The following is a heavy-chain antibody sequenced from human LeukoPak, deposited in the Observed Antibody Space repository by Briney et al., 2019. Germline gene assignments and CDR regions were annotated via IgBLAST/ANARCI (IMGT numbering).Heavy chain of an antibody. J-gene: IGHJ6*03. D-gene: IGHD6-19*01. CDR1: GFTFSSYA. V-gene: IGHV3-30-3*01. CDR2: ISYDGSNK. Sequence: GGSLRLSCAASGFTFSSYAMHWVRQAPGKGLEWVAVISYDGSNKYYADSVKGRFTISRDNSKNTLYLQMNSLRAEDTAVYYCARVPYSSYYYYMDVWGKGTTATVSS. CDR3: ARVPYSSYYYYMDV.